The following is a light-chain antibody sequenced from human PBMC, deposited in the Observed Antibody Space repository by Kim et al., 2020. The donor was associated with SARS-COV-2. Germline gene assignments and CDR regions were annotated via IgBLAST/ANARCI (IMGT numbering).Light chain of an antibody. V-gene: IGKV3-15*01. CDR3: QQYEDWPPWT. CDR1: QSVSDN. CDR2: GAS. Sequence: SLGERATLSCRASQSVSDNLAWYRQKPGQAPRLLIYGASTRATGIPARFSGSGSGTEFTLTISSLQSEDSAVYYCQQYEDWPPWTFGQGTKVDIK. J-gene: IGKJ1*01.